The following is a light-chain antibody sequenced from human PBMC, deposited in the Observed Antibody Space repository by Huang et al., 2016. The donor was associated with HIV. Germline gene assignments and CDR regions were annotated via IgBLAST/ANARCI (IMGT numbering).Light chain of an antibody. V-gene: IGKV1-27*01. CDR1: QGIANY. CDR3: QKYHSAPFT. CDR2: AAS. Sequence: DIQMTQSPSSLSASVGDRVTITCRASQGIANYLAWYQQKPGKVPKLLIYAASTFQSGVPSRFSGSGSGADFTLTISSLQPEDVATYYCQKYHSAPFTFGPGTKVDIK. J-gene: IGKJ3*01.